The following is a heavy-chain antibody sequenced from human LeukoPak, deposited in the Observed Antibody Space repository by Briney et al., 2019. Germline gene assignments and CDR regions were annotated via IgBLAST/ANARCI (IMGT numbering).Heavy chain of an antibody. CDR2: MNPNSGNT. CDR1: GYTFTSYD. Sequence: ASVKVSCKPSGYTFTSYDINWVRQPTGQGLEWMGWMNPNSGNTGYAQKFQGRVTMSRNTSISTAYMELSSLRSEDTAVYYCARGPGEILEWLLYDYWGQGTLVTVSS. D-gene: IGHD3-3*01. J-gene: IGHJ4*02. V-gene: IGHV1-8*01. CDR3: ARGPGEILEWLLYDY.